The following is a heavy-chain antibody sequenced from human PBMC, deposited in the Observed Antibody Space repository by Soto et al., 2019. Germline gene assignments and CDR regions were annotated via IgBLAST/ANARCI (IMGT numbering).Heavy chain of an antibody. CDR3: ARTLAGRLLFDF. D-gene: IGHD4-17*01. J-gene: IGHJ4*02. CDR2: IHYTGKT. V-gene: IGHV4-59*08. Sequence: SETLSLTCTVSGGSISSYYWAWIRQPPGKGLEWIGYIHYTGKTNYNPSLKSRVTISVDTSKNQFSLRLSSVTAADTAIYYCARTLAGRLLFDFWGQGALVTVSS. CDR1: GGSISSYY.